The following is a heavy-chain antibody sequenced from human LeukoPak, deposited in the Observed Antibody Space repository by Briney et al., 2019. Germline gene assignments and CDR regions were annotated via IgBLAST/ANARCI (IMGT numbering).Heavy chain of an antibody. J-gene: IGHJ3*02. V-gene: IGHV3-21*01. D-gene: IGHD1-1*01. CDR3: ARDLFVSPLERRRGGGAFDI. CDR2: ISSSSCYI. Sequence: GGSLRLSCAASGFTFSSYSMNWVRQAPGKGLEWVSSISSSSCYIYYADSVKGRFTISRDNAKNSLYLQMNSLRAEDTAVYYCARDLFVSPLERRRGGGAFDIWGQGTMVTVSS. CDR1: GFTFSSYS.